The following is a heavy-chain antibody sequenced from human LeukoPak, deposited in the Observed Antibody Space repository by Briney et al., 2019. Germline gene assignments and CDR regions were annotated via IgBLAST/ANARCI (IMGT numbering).Heavy chain of an antibody. J-gene: IGHJ3*02. Sequence: GRSLRLSCAASGFTFSSYAMHWVRQAPGKGLEWVAVISYDGSNKYYADSVRGRFTISRDNSKNTLYLQMNSLRAKDTAVYYCARETGRAAAMAPLAFDIWGQGRMVTVSS. CDR3: ARETGRAAAMAPLAFDI. D-gene: IGHD2-2*01. CDR1: GFTFSSYA. CDR2: ISYDGSNK. V-gene: IGHV3-30-3*01.